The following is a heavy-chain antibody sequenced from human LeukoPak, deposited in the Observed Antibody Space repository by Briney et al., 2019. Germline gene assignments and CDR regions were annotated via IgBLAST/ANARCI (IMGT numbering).Heavy chain of an antibody. CDR3: ASIQWRGYKPRTVDY. Sequence: SETLSLTCAVYGGSFSGYYWSWIRQPPGKGLEWIGSIYYSGSTYYNPSLKSRVTISVDTSKNQFSLKLSSVTAADTAVYYCASIQWRGYKPRTVDYWGQGTLVTVSS. J-gene: IGHJ4*02. CDR2: IYYSGST. V-gene: IGHV4-34*01. CDR1: GGSFSGYY. D-gene: IGHD5-24*01.